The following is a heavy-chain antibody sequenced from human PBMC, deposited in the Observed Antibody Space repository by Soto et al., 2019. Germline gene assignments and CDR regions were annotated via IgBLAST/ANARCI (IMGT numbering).Heavy chain of an antibody. J-gene: IGHJ6*02. CDR2: IIPIFGTA. V-gene: IGHV1-69*13. D-gene: IGHD6-13*01. Sequence: ASVKVSCEASGGTFSSYAISWVRQAPGQGLEWMGGIIPIFGTANYAQKFQGRVTITADESTSTAYMELSSLRSEDTAVYYCARKRELVAAAGTPYYYGMDVWGQGTTVTVSS. CDR3: ARKRELVAAAGTPYYYGMDV. CDR1: GGTFSSYA.